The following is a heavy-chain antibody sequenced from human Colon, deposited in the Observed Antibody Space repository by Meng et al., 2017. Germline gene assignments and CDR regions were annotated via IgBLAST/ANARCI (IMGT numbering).Heavy chain of an antibody. Sequence: QVRRQGSGPGLVKHSQPLSLTCTVSGGSISSGSYYWSWIRQPAGKGLEWIGRIYTSGSTNYNPSLKSRVTISVDTSKNQFSLKLSSVTAADTAVYYCARRSSGGGFDWGQGTLVTVSS. CDR1: GGSISSGSYY. CDR2: IYTSGST. D-gene: IGHD2-15*01. J-gene: IGHJ4*02. CDR3: ARRSSGGGFD. V-gene: IGHV4-61*02.